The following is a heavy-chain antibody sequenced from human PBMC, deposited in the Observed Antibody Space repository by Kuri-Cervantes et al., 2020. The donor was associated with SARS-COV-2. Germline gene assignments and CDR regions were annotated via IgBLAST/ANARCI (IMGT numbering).Heavy chain of an antibody. CDR2: ISWDGGST. D-gene: IGHD4-17*01. CDR1: GFTFDDYA. V-gene: IGHV3-43D*04. CDR3: ARENYGDYLAY. J-gene: IGHJ4*02. Sequence: GGSLRLSCAASGFTFDDYAMHWVRQAPGKGLEWVSLISWDGGSTYYADSVKGRFTISRDNAKNSLYLQMNGLRAEDTAVYYCARENYGDYLAYWGQGTLVTVSS.